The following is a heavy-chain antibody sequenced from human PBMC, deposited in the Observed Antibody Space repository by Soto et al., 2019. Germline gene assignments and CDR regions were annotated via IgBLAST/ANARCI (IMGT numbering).Heavy chain of an antibody. J-gene: IGHJ6*02. CDR2: IVPIFGTT. CDR1: GGTFGNYA. D-gene: IGHD6-19*01. CDR3: ARVEAVAGLYNYHGLDV. V-gene: IGHV1-69*12. Sequence: QVQLVQSGAEVKKPGSSVKVSCKVSGGTFGNYAIDWVRLAPGHGLEWMGGIVPIFGTTYYTQKFQGRATIIADHSTTTAYLEMSSLRSQDTAIYYGARVEAVAGLYNYHGLDVWGQGTAVTVSS.